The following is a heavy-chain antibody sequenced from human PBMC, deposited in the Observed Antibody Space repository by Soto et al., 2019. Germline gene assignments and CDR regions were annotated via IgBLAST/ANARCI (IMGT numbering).Heavy chain of an antibody. CDR3: AASYDTDAFDI. CDR2: IYSGGST. Sequence: GGSLRLSCAASGFTVSSNYMSWVRQAPGKGLEWVSVIYSGGSTYYADSVKDRFTISRHNSKNTLYLQMNSLRAEDTAVYYCAASYDTDAFDIWGQGTMVTVSS. V-gene: IGHV3-53*04. D-gene: IGHD3-9*01. CDR1: GFTVSSNY. J-gene: IGHJ3*02.